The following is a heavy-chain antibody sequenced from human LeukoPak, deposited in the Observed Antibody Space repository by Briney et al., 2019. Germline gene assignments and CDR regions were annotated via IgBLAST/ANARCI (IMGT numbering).Heavy chain of an antibody. CDR3: ARVYYDFWSGYYWYFDY. CDR1: GGTFSSYA. CDR2: IIPIFGTA. J-gene: IGHJ4*02. D-gene: IGHD3-3*01. V-gene: IGHV1-69*05. Sequence: GASVKVSCKASGGTFSSYAISWVRQAPGQGLEWMGGIIPIFGTANYAQKFQGRVTITTDESTSTAYMELSSLRSEDTAVYYCARVYYDFWSGYYWYFDYWGQGTLVTVSS.